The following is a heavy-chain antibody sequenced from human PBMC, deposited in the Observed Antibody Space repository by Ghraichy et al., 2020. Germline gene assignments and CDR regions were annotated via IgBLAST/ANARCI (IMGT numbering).Heavy chain of an antibody. CDR2: IYSGGST. CDR3: ARDRVSYYDSSGYYHDY. D-gene: IGHD3-22*01. J-gene: IGHJ4*02. Sequence: GGSLRLSCAASGFTVSSNYMSWVRQAPGKGLEWVSVIYSGGSTYYADSVKGRFTISRDNSKNTLYLQMNSLRAEDTAVYYCARDRVSYYDSSGYYHDYWGQGTLVTVSS. V-gene: IGHV3-53*01. CDR1: GFTVSSNY.